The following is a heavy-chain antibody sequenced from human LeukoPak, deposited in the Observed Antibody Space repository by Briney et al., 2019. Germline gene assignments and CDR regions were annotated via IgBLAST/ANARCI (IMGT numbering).Heavy chain of an antibody. CDR3: ARSRPGTEAGQPNFDY. CDR1: GFIFSTYS. V-gene: IGHV3-48*01. D-gene: IGHD6-13*01. J-gene: IGHJ4*02. Sequence: PGGSLRLSCAASGFIFSTYSMSWVRQAPGKGLEWVSYISSISSIIYYADSVKGRFTISRDNARNSLYLQMNSLRADDTAMYYCARSRPGTEAGQPNFDYWGQGTLVTVSS. CDR2: ISSISSII.